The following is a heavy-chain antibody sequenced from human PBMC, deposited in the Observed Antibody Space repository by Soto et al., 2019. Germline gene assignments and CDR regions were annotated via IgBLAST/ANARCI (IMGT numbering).Heavy chain of an antibody. V-gene: IGHV4-59*01. D-gene: IGHD6-6*01. Sequence: PSETLSLTCTVSGGSISNFYWSWIGRPPRGGVQRFGDENYGGSTDYNPSLRSRVAISVDPSKTQFSLNLRSVITADTAVYYCARLGGVAARTFDSWGQGTLVTVSS. J-gene: IGHJ4*02. CDR3: ARLGGVAARTFDS. CDR2: ENYGGST. CDR1: GGSISNFY.